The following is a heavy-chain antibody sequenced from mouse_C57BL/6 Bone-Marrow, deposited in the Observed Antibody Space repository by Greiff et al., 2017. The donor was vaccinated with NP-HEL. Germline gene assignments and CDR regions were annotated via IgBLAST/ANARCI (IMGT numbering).Heavy chain of an antibody. CDR3: ARSHYYGSSFYWYFDV. D-gene: IGHD1-1*01. V-gene: IGHV1-53*01. Sequence: QVQLQQPGTELVKPGASVKLSCKASGYTFTSYWMHWVKQRPGQGLEWIGNINPSNGGTNYNEKSKSKATLTVDKSSSTAYMQLSSLTSEDSAVYYCARSHYYGSSFYWYFDVWGTGTTVTVSS. CDR1: GYTFTSYW. CDR2: INPSNGGT. J-gene: IGHJ1*03.